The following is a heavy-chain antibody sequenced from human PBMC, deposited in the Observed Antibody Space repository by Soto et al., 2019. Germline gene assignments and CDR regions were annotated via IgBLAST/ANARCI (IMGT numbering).Heavy chain of an antibody. J-gene: IGHJ6*02. CDR2: IIPIFGTA. CDR3: ARHSGRSAGGHSSSWSDPYYYYYGMDV. CDR1: GGTFSSYA. Sequence: GASVKVSCKASGGTFSSYAISWVRQAPEQGLEWMGGIIPIFGTANYAQKFQGRVTITADESTSTAYMELSSLRSEDTAVYYCARHSGRSAGGHSSSWSDPYYYYYGMDVWGQGTTVTVSS. D-gene: IGHD6-13*01. V-gene: IGHV1-69*13.